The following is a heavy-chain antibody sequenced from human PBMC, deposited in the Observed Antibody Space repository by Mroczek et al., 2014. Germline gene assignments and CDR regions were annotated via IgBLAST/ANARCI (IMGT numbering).Heavy chain of an antibody. CDR2: IYPGDSDT. Sequence: VQLVQSGAEVKKPGESLKISCKGSGYSFTSYWIGWVRQMPGKGLEWMGIIYPGDSDTRYSPSFQGQVTISADKSISTAYLQWSSLKASDTAMYYCARSSAAAAIYATEXYFDYWGQGTPGPPSPQ. V-gene: IGHV5-51*03. CDR3: ARSSAAAAIYATEXYFDY. CDR1: GYSFTSYW. J-gene: IGHJ4*02. D-gene: IGHD6-13*01.